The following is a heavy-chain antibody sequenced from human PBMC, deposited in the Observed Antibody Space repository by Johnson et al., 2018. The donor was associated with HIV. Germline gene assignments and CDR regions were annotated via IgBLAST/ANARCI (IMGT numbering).Heavy chain of an antibody. CDR1: GFTFSSYA. D-gene: IGHD6-13*01. CDR3: ARDQIAAAGAFDI. J-gene: IGHJ3*02. Sequence: QMLLVESGGGVVQPGRSLRLSCAASGFTFSSYAMHWVRQAPGQGLEWVEVISYDGSNKYYADSVKGRFTISRDNSKNTLYLQMNSLRAEDTAVYYCARDQIAAAGAFDIWGQGTMVTVSS. CDR2: ISYDGSNK. V-gene: IGHV3-30*03.